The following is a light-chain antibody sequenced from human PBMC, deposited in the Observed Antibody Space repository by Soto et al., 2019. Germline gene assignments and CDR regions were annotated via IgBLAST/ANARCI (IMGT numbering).Light chain of an antibody. V-gene: IGKV1-39*01. CDR2: AAS. J-gene: IGKJ1*01. CDR3: QQSYSTPLWT. CDR1: QSISSD. Sequence: DIQMTQSPSSLSASVGDRITITCRASQSISSDLNWYQQKPGKDPKLLIYAASSLQSGVPSRFSGSGSGTDFTFTISSLQPEDGATYYCQQSYSTPLWTFGQGTNVEIK.